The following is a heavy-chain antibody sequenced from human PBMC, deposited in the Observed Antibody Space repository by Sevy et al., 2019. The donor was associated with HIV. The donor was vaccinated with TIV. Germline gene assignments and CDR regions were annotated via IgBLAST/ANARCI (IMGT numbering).Heavy chain of an antibody. CDR2: ISYDGSNK. D-gene: IGHD6-13*01. J-gene: IGHJ4*02. CDR1: GFTFSSYA. Sequence: GGSLRLSCAASGFTFSSYAMHWVRQAPGKGLEWVAVISYDGSNKYYADSVKGRFTISRDNSKNTLYLQMNSLRAEDTAVYYCAKGVIDSSSWYEGGQGLDYWGQGTLVTVSS. CDR3: AKGVIDSSSWYEGGQGLDY. V-gene: IGHV3-30-3*01.